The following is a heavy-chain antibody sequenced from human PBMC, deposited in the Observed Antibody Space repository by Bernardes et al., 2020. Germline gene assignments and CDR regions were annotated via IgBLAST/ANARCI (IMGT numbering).Heavy chain of an antibody. Sequence: GGSLRLSCAASGFTFNNYAMTWVRQAPGKGLEWVSSISPSGGSTYYADSVKGRFTISRDNSKNTVYLQMNSLRADDTAVYYCAKDLTTVTRLDAFDIWGRGTMVTVSS. CDR2: ISPSGGST. V-gene: IGHV3-23*01. CDR1: GFTFNNYA. D-gene: IGHD4-17*01. J-gene: IGHJ3*02. CDR3: AKDLTTVTRLDAFDI.